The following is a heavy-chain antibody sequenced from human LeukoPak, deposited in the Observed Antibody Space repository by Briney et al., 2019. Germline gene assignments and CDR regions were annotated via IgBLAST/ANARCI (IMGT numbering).Heavy chain of an antibody. D-gene: IGHD3-22*01. V-gene: IGHV3-23*01. J-gene: IGHJ4*02. Sequence: GGSLRLSCAASGFTFSNYAMSWVRQAPGKGLEWVSSTSGSGFTYYADSVKGRFTISRDNSKNTLYLQMNSLRAADTAVYYCAKEHGYDSSASFDYWGQGTLVTVSS. CDR2: TSGSGFT. CDR3: AKEHGYDSSASFDY. CDR1: GFTFSNYA.